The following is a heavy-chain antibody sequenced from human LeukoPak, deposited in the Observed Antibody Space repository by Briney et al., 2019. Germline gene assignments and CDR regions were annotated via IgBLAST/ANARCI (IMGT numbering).Heavy chain of an antibody. Sequence: SETLSLTCTVSGGSISSSSYYWGWIRQPPGKGLEWIGSIYYSGSTYYNPSLKSRVTISVDTSKNQFSLKLSSVTAADTAVYYCARVRYGGYYDRNFDYWGQGTLVTVSS. D-gene: IGHD3-22*01. CDR1: GGSISSSSYY. V-gene: IGHV4-39*07. J-gene: IGHJ4*02. CDR3: ARVRYGGYYDRNFDY. CDR2: IYYSGST.